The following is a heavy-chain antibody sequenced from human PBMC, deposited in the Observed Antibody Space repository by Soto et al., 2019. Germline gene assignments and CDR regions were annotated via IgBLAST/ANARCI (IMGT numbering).Heavy chain of an antibody. D-gene: IGHD5-18*01. CDR3: VRDRGRGVQLWLRDDAFDI. J-gene: IGHJ3*02. CDR2: IYSGGST. CDR1: GFTVSSNY. V-gene: IGHV3-53*01. Sequence: QTGGSLRLSCAASGFTVSSNYMSWVRQAPGKGLEWVSVIYSGGSTYYADSVKGRFTISRDNSKNTLYLQMNSLRAEDTAVYYCVRDRGRGVQLWLRDDAFDIWGQGTMVTVSS.